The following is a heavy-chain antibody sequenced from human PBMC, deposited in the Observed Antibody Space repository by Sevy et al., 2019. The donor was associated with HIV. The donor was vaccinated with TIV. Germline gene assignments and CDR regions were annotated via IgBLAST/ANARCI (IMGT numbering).Heavy chain of an antibody. CDR2: INQDGSQK. J-gene: IGHJ4*02. Sequence: GGSLRLSCGASGFTFSTYWMSWVRQAPGKGLEWVANINQDGSQKYYVDSVKGRFTISKDNAKNSLYLQMSSLGAEDTDVYYCAREFDGGPDYWGQGTLVTVSS. D-gene: IGHD3-9*01. V-gene: IGHV3-7*01. CDR1: GFTFSTYW. CDR3: AREFDGGPDY.